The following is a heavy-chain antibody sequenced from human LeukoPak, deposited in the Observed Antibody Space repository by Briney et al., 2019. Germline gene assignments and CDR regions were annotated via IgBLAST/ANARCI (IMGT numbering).Heavy chain of an antibody. Sequence: PGGSLRLSCAASGFTFSSYAMSWVRQAPGKGLEWVSVISGSGGSTYYADSVKGRFTISRDNSKNTLYLQMNSLRAEDTAVYYCTRDWSSPDAFDIWGQGTMVTVSS. J-gene: IGHJ3*02. CDR2: ISGSGGST. D-gene: IGHD6-13*01. CDR3: TRDWSSPDAFDI. CDR1: GFTFSSYA. V-gene: IGHV3-23*01.